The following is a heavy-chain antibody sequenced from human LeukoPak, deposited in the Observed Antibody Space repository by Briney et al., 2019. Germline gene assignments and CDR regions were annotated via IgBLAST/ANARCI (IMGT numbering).Heavy chain of an antibody. D-gene: IGHD3-10*01. V-gene: IGHV3-11*01. CDR3: ARGELLWFGELLGTDAFDI. J-gene: IGHJ3*02. Sequence: GGSLRLSCAASGFTFSDYYMSWIRQAPGEGLEWVSYISSSGSTIYYADSVKGRFTISRDNAKNSLYLQMNSLRAEDTAVYYCARGELLWFGELLGTDAFDIWGQGTMVTVSS. CDR1: GFTFSDYY. CDR2: ISSSGSTI.